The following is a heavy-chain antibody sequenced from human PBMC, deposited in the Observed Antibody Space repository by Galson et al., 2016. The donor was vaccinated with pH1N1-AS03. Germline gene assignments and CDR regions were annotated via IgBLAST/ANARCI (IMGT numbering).Heavy chain of an antibody. Sequence: SLRLSCAASGFTISDYTINWVRQAPGKGLEWVSSISNSQTYIYYADSVMGRFTVSRDNAKKSVHLQMNSLGAEDTAVYYCARVPERMGPPYDYWGQGILVTVSS. D-gene: IGHD1-1*01. CDR3: ARVPERMGPPYDY. CDR1: GFTISDYT. J-gene: IGHJ4*02. CDR2: ISNSQTYI. V-gene: IGHV3-21*01.